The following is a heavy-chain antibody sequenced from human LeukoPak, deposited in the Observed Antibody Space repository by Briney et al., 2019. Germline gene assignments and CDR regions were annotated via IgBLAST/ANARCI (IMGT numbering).Heavy chain of an antibody. Sequence: QTGGSLRLSCAASGFTVSSIHMVWVRQAPGKGLEWVSVTHTGGNSYYADSVKGRFIISRDISKNTLYLQMNSLRAEDSALYYCARGGRGSAAVVAPRSFDIWGQGTMVTVSS. V-gene: IGHV3-53*01. J-gene: IGHJ3*02. D-gene: IGHD3-22*01. CDR2: THTGGNS. CDR1: GFTVSSIH. CDR3: ARGGRGSAAVVAPRSFDI.